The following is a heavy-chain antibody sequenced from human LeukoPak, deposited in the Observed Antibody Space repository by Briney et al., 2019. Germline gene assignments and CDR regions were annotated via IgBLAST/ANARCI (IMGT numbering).Heavy chain of an antibody. J-gene: IGHJ6*04. CDR3: ARHGSRFGYYYYMDV. CDR1: GGSISSSSYY. V-gene: IGHV4-39*01. CDR2: IYYSGST. D-gene: IGHD3-16*01. Sequence: SETLSLTCTVSGGSISSSSYYWGWIRQPPGKGLEWIGSIYYSGSTYYNPSLKSRVTISVDTSKNQFSLKLSSVTAADTAVYYCARHGSRFGYYYYMDVWGKGTTVTISS.